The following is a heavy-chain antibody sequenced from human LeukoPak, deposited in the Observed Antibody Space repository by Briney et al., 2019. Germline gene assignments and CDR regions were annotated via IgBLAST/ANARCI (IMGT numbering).Heavy chain of an antibody. Sequence: SETLSLTCTVSGGSISSSSYYWGWIRQPPGKGLEWIGYIYYSGSTNYNPSLKSRVTISVDTSKNQFSLKLSSVTAADTAVYYCARGLVGANPNFDYWGQGTLVTVSS. CDR2: IYYSGST. CDR1: GGSISSSSYY. V-gene: IGHV4-61*05. D-gene: IGHD1-26*01. J-gene: IGHJ4*02. CDR3: ARGLVGANPNFDY.